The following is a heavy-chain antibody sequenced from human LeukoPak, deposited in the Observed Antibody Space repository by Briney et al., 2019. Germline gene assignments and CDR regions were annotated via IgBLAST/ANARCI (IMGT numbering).Heavy chain of an antibody. V-gene: IGHV1-8*01. Sequence: GASVKVSCKASGYTFTSYDINWVRQATGQGLEWMGWMNPNSGNTGYAQKFQGRVTMTRNISISTAYMELSSLRSEDTAVYYCALRLADFYYYGMDVWGQGTTVTVSS. CDR3: ALRLADFYYYGMDV. CDR2: MNPNSGNT. CDR1: GYTFTSYD. D-gene: IGHD3-3*01. J-gene: IGHJ6*02.